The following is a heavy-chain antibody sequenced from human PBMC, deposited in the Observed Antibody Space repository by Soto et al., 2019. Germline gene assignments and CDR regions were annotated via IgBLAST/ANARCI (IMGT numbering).Heavy chain of an antibody. Sequence: LSLTCAASGFTFSSYSMNWVRQAPGKGLEWVSSISSSSSYIYYADSVKGRFTISRDNAKNSLYLQMNSLRAEDTAVYYCARDRGYCSSTSCYPRAFDIWGQGTMVTVSS. CDR3: ARDRGYCSSTSCYPRAFDI. CDR1: GFTFSSYS. V-gene: IGHV3-21*01. CDR2: ISSSSSYI. J-gene: IGHJ3*02. D-gene: IGHD2-2*01.